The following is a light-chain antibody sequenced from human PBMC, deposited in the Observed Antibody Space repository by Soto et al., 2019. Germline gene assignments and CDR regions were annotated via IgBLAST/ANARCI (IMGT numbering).Light chain of an antibody. J-gene: IGKJ1*01. CDR2: GAS. CDR1: QNVGNY. CDR3: QQYGNSPQT. Sequence: GVTRGPPTLSLSPGKRSPLFWRASQNVGNYLAWYQQKPGQAPRLLIYGASSRATGIPNRFSGSGSGTDFTLTISRLEPEDFAVYYCQQYGNSPQTFGQGTKVDIK. V-gene: IGKV3-20*01.